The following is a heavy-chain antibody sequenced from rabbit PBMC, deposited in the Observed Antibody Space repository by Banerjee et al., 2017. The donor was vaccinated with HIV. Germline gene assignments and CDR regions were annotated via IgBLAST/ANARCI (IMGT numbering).Heavy chain of an antibody. J-gene: IGHJ4*01. CDR3: AREDATASGYYPRSFDL. Sequence: QEQLEESGGDLVKPEGSLTLTCTASGFSFSRSYWICWVRQAPGKGLEWIACIYAGSSGSTYYSSWAKGRFTISKTSSTTVTLQMTSLTAADTATYFCAREDATASGYYPRSFDLWGPGPLVTVS. CDR1: GFSFSRSYW. V-gene: IGHV1S45*01. D-gene: IGHD1-1*01. CDR2: IYAGSSGST.